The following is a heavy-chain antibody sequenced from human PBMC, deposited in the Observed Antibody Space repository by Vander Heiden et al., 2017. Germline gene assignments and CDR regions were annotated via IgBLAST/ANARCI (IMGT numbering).Heavy chain of an antibody. Sequence: APGKGLEWVSVIYSGGSTYYADSMKGLFTISRDNSKNLLYLKMNSLRAEDTAVYYCASGDSSGYYFFYWGQGTLVTVSS. D-gene: IGHD3-22*01. J-gene: IGHJ4*02. V-gene: IGHV3-53*01. CDR3: ASGDSSGYYFFY. CDR2: IYSGGST.